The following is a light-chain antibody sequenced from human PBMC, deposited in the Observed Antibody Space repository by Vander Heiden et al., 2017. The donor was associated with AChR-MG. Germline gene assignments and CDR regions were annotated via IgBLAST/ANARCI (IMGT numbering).Light chain of an antibody. CDR1: KLGNKY. CDR3: QAWDSRYVV. Sequence: SYELTQPPSVSVSPGQTASITCSGDKLGNKYACWYQQKPGQSPVLVIYQDSQRPSGIPERFSGSNSGNTATLTISGTQAMDEADYYCQAWDSRYVVFGGGTKLTVL. J-gene: IGLJ2*01. CDR2: QDS. V-gene: IGLV3-1*01.